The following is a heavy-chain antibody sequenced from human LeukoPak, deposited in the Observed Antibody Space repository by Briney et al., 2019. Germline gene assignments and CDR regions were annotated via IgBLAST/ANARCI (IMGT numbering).Heavy chain of an antibody. CDR1: GFTFSSYA. Sequence: GGSLRLSCAASGFTFSSYAMSWVRQAPGKGLEWVSAISGSGGSTYYADSVKGRFTISRDNSKNTLYLQMNSLRAEDTALYYCAKDPYSSGRGPFDYWGQGTLVTVSS. CDR3: AKDPYSSGRGPFDY. D-gene: IGHD6-19*01. CDR2: ISGSGGST. V-gene: IGHV3-23*01. J-gene: IGHJ4*02.